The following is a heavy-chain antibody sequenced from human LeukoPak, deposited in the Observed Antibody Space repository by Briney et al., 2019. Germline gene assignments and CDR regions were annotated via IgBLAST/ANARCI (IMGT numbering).Heavy chain of an antibody. Sequence: GASVKVSCKVSGYTLTELSMHWVRQAPGKGLEWMGGFDPEDGETIYAQKFQGRVTMTEDTSKDTAYMELSSLRSEDTAVYYCARDLYRDSLPVSWFDPWGQGTLVTVSS. V-gene: IGHV1-24*01. J-gene: IGHJ5*02. CDR3: ARDLYRDSLPVSWFDP. CDR2: FDPEDGET. D-gene: IGHD4-11*01. CDR1: GYTLTELS.